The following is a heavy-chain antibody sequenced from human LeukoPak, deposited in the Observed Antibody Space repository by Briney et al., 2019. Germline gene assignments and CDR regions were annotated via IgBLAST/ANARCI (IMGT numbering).Heavy chain of an antibody. CDR2: INPSGGST. CDR3: AREEVDLRYDSRGNNWFDP. J-gene: IGHJ5*02. D-gene: IGHD3-22*01. CDR1: GYTFTSYY. Sequence: ASVKVSCKASGYTFTSYYMHWVRQAPGRGLEWMGIINPSGGSTSYAQKFQGRVTMTRDTSTSTVYMELSSLRSEDTAVYYCAREEVDLRYDSRGNNWFDPWGQGTLVTVSS. V-gene: IGHV1-46*01.